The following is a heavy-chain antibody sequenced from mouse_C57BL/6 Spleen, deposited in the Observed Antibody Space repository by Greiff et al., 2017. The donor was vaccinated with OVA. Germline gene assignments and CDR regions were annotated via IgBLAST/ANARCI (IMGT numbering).Heavy chain of an antibody. J-gene: IGHJ4*01. CDR2: IYPSDSET. CDR1: GYTFTSYW. V-gene: IGHV1-61*01. Sequence: QVQLQQPGAELVRPGSSVKLSCKASGYTFTSYWMDWVKQRPGQGLEWIGNIYPSDSETHYNQKFKDKATLTVDKSSSTAYMQLSSLTSEDSAVYDCARRDYGPLDYWGQGTSVTVSS. D-gene: IGHD2-4*01. CDR3: ARRDYGPLDY.